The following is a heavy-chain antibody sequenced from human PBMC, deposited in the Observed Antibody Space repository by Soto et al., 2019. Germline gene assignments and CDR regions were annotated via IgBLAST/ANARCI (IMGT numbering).Heavy chain of an antibody. CDR3: ATDIGDEAAVDR. J-gene: IGHJ3*02. Sequence: QVQLVQSGPELKKPGSSVRVSCRASGGTFNSYTITWVRQSPGQGLERLGRIIATLDLTNSAQNFQSRVTITADKPTSSAYMELPSLRSEDRAVYYCATDIGDEAAVDRWGQGTVVNVSS. D-gene: IGHD3-16*02. V-gene: IGHV1-69*08. CDR1: GGTFNSYT. CDR2: IIATLDLT.